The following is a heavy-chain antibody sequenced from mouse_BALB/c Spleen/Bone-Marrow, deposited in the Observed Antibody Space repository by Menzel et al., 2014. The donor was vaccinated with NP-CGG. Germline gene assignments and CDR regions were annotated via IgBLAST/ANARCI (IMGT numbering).Heavy chain of an antibody. CDR2: ISCYNGAT. CDR3: ARGDGYYVDFDY. D-gene: IGHD2-3*01. Sequence: LVKTGASVKISCKASGYSFTGYYMQGVKQSHGKSLEWIGYISCYNGATSYNQKFKGKATFTVDTSSSTAYMQFNSLTSEDSAVYYCARGDGYYVDFDYWGQGTTLTVSP. CDR1: GYSFTGYY. V-gene: IGHV1S34*01. J-gene: IGHJ2*01.